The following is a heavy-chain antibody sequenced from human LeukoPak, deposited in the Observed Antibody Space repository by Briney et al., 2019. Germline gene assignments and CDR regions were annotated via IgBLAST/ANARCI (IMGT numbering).Heavy chain of an antibody. J-gene: IGHJ5*02. D-gene: IGHD2-15*01. CDR1: GYTFTSYA. CDR3: ARGADCSGGSCYSSWFDP. CDR2: INAGNGNT. Sequence: ASVKVSCKASGYTFTSYAMHWVRQAPGQRLEWMGWINAGNGNTKYSQEFQGRVTITRDTSASTAYMELSSLRSEDMAVYYCARGADCSGGSCYSSWFDPWGQGTLVTVSS. V-gene: IGHV1-3*03.